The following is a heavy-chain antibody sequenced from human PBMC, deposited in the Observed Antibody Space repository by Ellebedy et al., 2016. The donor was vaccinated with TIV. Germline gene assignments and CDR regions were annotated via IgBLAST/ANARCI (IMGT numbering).Heavy chain of an antibody. CDR3: ARGGEYCSSTSCYGVMDV. Sequence: SETLSLTXTVSGGSFSSGDYYWICIRQPPGKGLEWIGYIYYSGSTYYNPSLKSRVTISVDTSKNQFSLKLSSVTAADTAVYYCARGGEYCSSTSCYGVMDVWGQGTTVTVSS. D-gene: IGHD2-2*01. V-gene: IGHV4-30-4*08. CDR1: GGSFSSGDYY. J-gene: IGHJ6*02. CDR2: IYYSGST.